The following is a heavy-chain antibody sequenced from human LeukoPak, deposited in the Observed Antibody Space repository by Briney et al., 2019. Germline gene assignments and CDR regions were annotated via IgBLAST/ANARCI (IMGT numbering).Heavy chain of an antibody. J-gene: IGHJ5*02. CDR1: GFTVSSNY. CDR2: IYSGGST. CDR3: AKGYSSSSWWFDP. D-gene: IGHD6-6*01. Sequence: GGSLRLSCAASGFTVSSNYMSWVRQAPGKGLEWVSVIYSGGSTYYADSVKGRFTISRDNSKNTLYLQMNSLRAEDTAVYYCAKGYSSSSWWFDPWGQGTLVTVSS. V-gene: IGHV3-53*01.